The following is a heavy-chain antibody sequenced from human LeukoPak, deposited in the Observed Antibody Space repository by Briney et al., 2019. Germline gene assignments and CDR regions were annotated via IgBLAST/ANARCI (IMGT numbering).Heavy chain of an antibody. CDR3: AKATDSGGRRYPFDY. D-gene: IGHD3-16*01. CDR1: DFIFSNYA. CDR2: ISSSGGGT. Sequence: PGGSLRLACAASDFIFSNYAMSWVRQAPGKGLEWVSLISSSGGGTYYAESVKGRFTISRDNSKNTLYLQMNSLGAEDTAVYYCAKATDSGGRRYPFDYWGQGTLVTVSS. J-gene: IGHJ4*02. V-gene: IGHV3-23*01.